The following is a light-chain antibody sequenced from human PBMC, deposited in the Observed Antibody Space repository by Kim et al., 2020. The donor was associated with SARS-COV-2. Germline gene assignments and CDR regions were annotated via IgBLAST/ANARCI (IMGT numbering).Light chain of an antibody. CDR1: QGISNW. CDR3: QQYKSYPRT. J-gene: IGKJ1*01. Sequence: DIQMTQSPSTLSASVGDRVTITCRASQGISNWLAWYQQKPGKAPKFLIYDASSLQSGVPSRFSGSGSGTEFTLTISSLQPDDFATYYCQQYKSYPRTFGQGTKVDIK. V-gene: IGKV1-5*01. CDR2: DAS.